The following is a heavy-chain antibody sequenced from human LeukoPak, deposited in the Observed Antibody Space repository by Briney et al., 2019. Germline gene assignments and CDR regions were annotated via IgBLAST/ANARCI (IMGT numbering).Heavy chain of an antibody. J-gene: IGHJ4*02. Sequence: SETLSLTCTVSGGSISSGSYYWSWIRQPAGKGLEWIGRIYTSGSTNYNPSLKSRVTISVDTSKNQFSMKLSSVTAADTAVYYCARAGGWNYDYWGQGTLVTVSS. CDR2: IYTSGST. CDR3: ARAGGWNYDY. CDR1: GGSISSGSYY. D-gene: IGHD1-7*01. V-gene: IGHV4-61*02.